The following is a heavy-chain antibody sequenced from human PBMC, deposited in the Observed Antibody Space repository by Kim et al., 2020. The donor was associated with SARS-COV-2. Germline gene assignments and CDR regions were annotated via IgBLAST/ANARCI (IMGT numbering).Heavy chain of an antibody. D-gene: IGHD3-10*01. V-gene: IGHV4-39*01. Sequence: SETLSLTCTVSGGSISSSSYYWGWIRQPPGKGLEWIGSIYYSGSTYYNPSLKSRVTISVDTSKNQFSLKLSSVTAADTAVYYCARQRKPLYYGSGSYKGGMDVWGQGTTVTVSS. CDR2: IYYSGST. CDR3: ARQRKPLYYGSGSYKGGMDV. J-gene: IGHJ6*02. CDR1: GGSISSSSYY.